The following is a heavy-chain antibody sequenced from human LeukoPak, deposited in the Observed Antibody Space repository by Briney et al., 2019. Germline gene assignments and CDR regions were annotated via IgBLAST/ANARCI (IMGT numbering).Heavy chain of an antibody. CDR2: ISYDGSDK. CDR1: GFTFSRCG. CDR3: AKDYNYGYGYYFDY. Sequence: GRSLRLSCAASGFTFSRCGMQWVRQAPGKGLEWVAVISYDGSDKYYADSVEGRFTISRDNSKNTLYLQMNSLRAEDTAVYYCAKDYNYGYGYYFDYWGQGTLVTVSS. D-gene: IGHD3-10*01. V-gene: IGHV3-30*18. J-gene: IGHJ4*02.